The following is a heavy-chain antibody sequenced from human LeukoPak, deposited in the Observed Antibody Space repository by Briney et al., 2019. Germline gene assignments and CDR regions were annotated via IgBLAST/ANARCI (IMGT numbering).Heavy chain of an antibody. Sequence: ASVKVSCKASGYTFIGYYMHWVRQAPGQGLEWMGWINPNSGGTNYAKKFQGRVTMTRDTSISTAYMELNSLTSDDTAVYYCARTRAHFYGSGSYYNPPAVVDYWGQGTLVTVSS. V-gene: IGHV1-2*02. CDR3: ARTRAHFYGSGSYYNPPAVVDY. CDR1: GYTFIGYY. CDR2: INPNSGGT. D-gene: IGHD3-10*01. J-gene: IGHJ4*02.